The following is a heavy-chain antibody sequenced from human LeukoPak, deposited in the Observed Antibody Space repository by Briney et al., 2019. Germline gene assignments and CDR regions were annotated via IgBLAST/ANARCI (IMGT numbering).Heavy chain of an antibody. V-gene: IGHV3-7*01. J-gene: IGHJ4*02. CDR1: GFTFSSSW. Sequence: GGSLRLSCAASGFTFSSSWMTWVRQAPGKWLEWVANIKEDGSEYNYVDSVKGRFTISRDNAKKSLYLQMNSLRAEDTAVYYCARDSAYFRFDYWGQGTLVTVSS. D-gene: IGHD3-16*01. CDR2: IKEDGSEY. CDR3: ARDSAYFRFDY.